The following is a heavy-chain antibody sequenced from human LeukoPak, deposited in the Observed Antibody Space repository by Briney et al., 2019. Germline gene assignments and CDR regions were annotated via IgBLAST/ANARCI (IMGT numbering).Heavy chain of an antibody. J-gene: IGHJ4*02. Sequence: GGSLRLTCAASGFTFGSYGMSWVRQAPGKGLEWVSGISGSGGSTYYADSVKGRFTISRDNSKNTLYLQMNSLRAEDTAVYYCAKGNSGWYLAFDYWGQGTLVTVSS. CDR2: ISGSGGST. CDR3: AKGNSGWYLAFDY. D-gene: IGHD6-19*01. V-gene: IGHV3-23*01. CDR1: GFTFGSYG.